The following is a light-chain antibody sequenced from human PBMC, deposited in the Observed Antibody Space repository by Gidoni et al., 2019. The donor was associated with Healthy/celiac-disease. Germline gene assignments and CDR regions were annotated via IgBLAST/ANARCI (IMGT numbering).Light chain of an antibody. V-gene: IGKV3-11*01. CDR2: DAS. Sequence: EILLTQSPVTLSSSPGERVTLSCRASQSLSSYLAWYQQKPGQAPRLLIYDASTRATGIPARFSGSGSGTDFTITISSLEHEDFADYYCQQRSNSFTFGPGTKVDIK. J-gene: IGKJ3*01. CDR1: QSLSSY. CDR3: QQRSNSFT.